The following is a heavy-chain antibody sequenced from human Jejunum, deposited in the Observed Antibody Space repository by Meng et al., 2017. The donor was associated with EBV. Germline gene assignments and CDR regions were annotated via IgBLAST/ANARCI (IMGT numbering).Heavy chain of an antibody. CDR2: IYYSGNT. CDR3: ARVVDYYERSGYPDF. CDR1: GGSVSTASYY. Sequence: QVQLQESGPGRVNPSETLSLTCTVSGGSVSTASYYWSWIRQSPGKGLEWIGYIYYSGNTNYNPSLKSRATITVDTSKNQFSLKLSSVTAADTAVYYCARVVDYYERSGYPDFWGQGTLVTVSS. D-gene: IGHD3-22*01. V-gene: IGHV4-61*01. J-gene: IGHJ4*02.